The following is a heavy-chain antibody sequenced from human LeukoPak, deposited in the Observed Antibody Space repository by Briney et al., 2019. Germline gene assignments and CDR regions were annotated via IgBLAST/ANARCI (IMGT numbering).Heavy chain of an antibody. Sequence: SQTLSLTCAISGESVSSNNAAWTWIRQSPSRGLEWLGRTYYRSKWFNDYAVSVKSRITINPDTSKNQFFLQLNSVTPEDTAVYYCARGVERRLEYFQHWGQGTLVTVSS. CDR3: ARGVERRLEYFQH. J-gene: IGHJ1*01. V-gene: IGHV6-1*01. CDR2: TYYRSKWFN. CDR1: GESVSSNNAA. D-gene: IGHD3-3*01.